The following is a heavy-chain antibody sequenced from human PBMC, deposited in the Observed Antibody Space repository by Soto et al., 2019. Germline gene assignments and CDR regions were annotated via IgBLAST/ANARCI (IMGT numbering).Heavy chain of an antibody. CDR3: AREGSNNYNEYYFDS. CDR2: ISGSGNYT. J-gene: IGHJ4*02. Sequence: GGSLRLSCAASGFTFSTYSLNWVRQAPGKGLEWVSSISGSGNYTHYADFLRGRFTISRDNAKTSLYLQINSLRAEDTAVYYCAREGSNNYNEYYFDSWGQGTVVTVSS. CDR1: GFTFSTYS. D-gene: IGHD4-4*01. V-gene: IGHV3-21*01.